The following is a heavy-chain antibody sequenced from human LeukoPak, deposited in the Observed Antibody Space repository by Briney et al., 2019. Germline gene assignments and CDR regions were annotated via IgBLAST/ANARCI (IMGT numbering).Heavy chain of an antibody. D-gene: IGHD3-16*01. J-gene: IGHJ4*02. V-gene: IGHV3-23*01. CDR2: ISGSGGGT. CDR1: GFTFSSYA. Sequence: GGSLRLSCAASGFTFSSYAMSWVRQAPGKGLERVSTISGSGGGTYYTDSVKGRFTISRDNSKNTLSLQMNSLRAEDTAVYYYAKGTESHGQYYFDYWGQGTLVTVSS. CDR3: AKGTESHGQYYFDY.